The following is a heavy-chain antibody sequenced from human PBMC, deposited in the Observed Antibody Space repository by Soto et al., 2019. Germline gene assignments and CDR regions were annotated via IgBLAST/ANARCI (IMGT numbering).Heavy chain of an antibody. J-gene: IGHJ4*02. D-gene: IGHD3-10*01. CDR1: GFTFSSYG. CDR3: AKEAPRYYPGPDY. Sequence: GGSLRLSCAASGFTFSSYGMHWVRQAPGKGLEWVAVISYDGSNKYYADSVKGRFTISRDNSKNTLYLQMNSLRAEDTAVYYCAKEAPRYYPGPDYWGQGTLVTVSS. V-gene: IGHV3-30*18. CDR2: ISYDGSNK.